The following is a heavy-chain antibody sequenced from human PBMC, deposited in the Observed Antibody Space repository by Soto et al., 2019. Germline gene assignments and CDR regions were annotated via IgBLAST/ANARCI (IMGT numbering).Heavy chain of an antibody. V-gene: IGHV3-23*01. D-gene: IGHD2-15*01. CDR2: ISGSGGST. CDR3: AKRPLGDCSGGSCYSGGYFDY. Sequence: EVQLLESGGGLVQPGGSLRLSCAASGFTFSSYAMSWVRQAPGKGLEWVSAISGSGGSTYYADSVKGRFTISRDNSKNTLYLQMNSLRAEDTAVYYCAKRPLGDCSGGSCYSGGYFDYWGQGTLVTVSS. CDR1: GFTFSSYA. J-gene: IGHJ4*02.